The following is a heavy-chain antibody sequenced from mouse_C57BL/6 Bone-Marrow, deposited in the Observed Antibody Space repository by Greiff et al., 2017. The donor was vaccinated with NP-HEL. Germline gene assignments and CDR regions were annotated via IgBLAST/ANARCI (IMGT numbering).Heavy chain of an antibody. J-gene: IGHJ3*01. V-gene: IGHV5-12*01. Sequence: EVKLVESGGGLVQPGGSLKLSCAASGFTFSDYYMYWVRQTPEKRLEWVAYISNGGGSTYYPDTVKGRFTISRDNAKNTLYLQMSRLKSEDTAMYYCARGRAWFACWGQGTLVTVSA. CDR3: ARGRAWFAC. CDR2: ISNGGGST. CDR1: GFTFSDYY.